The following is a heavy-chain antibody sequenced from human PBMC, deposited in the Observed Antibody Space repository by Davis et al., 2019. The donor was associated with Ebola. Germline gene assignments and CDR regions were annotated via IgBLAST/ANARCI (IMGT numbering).Heavy chain of an antibody. D-gene: IGHD1-26*01. V-gene: IGHV5-51*01. Sequence: GESLKISCKGSGYSFTSYWIGWVRQMPGKGLEWMGIIYPGDSDTRYSPSFQGQVTISADKSISTAYLQWSSLKASDTAMYYCARHHLYGTYYYYYSLDVWGQGTTVTVSS. CDR2: IYPGDSDT. CDR3: ARHHLYGTYYYYYSLDV. CDR1: GYSFTSYW. J-gene: IGHJ6*02.